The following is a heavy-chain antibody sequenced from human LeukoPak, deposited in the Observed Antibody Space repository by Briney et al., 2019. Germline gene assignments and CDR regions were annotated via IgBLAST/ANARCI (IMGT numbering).Heavy chain of an antibody. CDR3: AKREQLVLIRYYYYYMDV. J-gene: IGHJ6*03. D-gene: IGHD6-13*01. CDR2: ISGSGGST. Sequence: GGSLRLSCAASGFTFSSYAMSWVRQAPGKGLEWVSAISGSGGSTYYADSVKGRFTISRDNSKNTLYLQMNSLRAEDTAVYYCAKREQLVLIRYYYYYMDVWGKGTTATVSS. V-gene: IGHV3-23*01. CDR1: GFTFSSYA.